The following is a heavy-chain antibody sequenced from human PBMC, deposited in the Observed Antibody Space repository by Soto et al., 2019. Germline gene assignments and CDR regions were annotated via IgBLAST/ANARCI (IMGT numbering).Heavy chain of an antibody. CDR2: ISSSSSYI. Sequence: PSETLSLTCAVYGGSFSGYYWNWVRQAPGKGLEWVSSISSSSSYIYYADSVKGRFTISRDNAKNSLYLQMNSLRAEDTAVYYCARDRRICGGDCHDYWGQGNLVTVSS. J-gene: IGHJ4*02. D-gene: IGHD2-21*02. V-gene: IGHV3-21*01. CDR1: GGSFSGYY. CDR3: ARDRRICGGDCHDY.